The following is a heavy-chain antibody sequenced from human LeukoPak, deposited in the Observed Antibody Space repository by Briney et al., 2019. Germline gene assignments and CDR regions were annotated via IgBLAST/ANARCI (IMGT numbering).Heavy chain of an antibody. J-gene: IGHJ4*02. Sequence: SETLSLTCTVSGGSMSAAGYFWSWIRQHPGKGLEWIGNIYYCGATFYNSSLKSRHTISVDTSKNQFSLKVTSVTAADTAVYYCARWSQSYFDNWGQGTLVTVAS. CDR3: ARWSQSYFDN. CDR1: GGSMSAAGYF. V-gene: IGHV4-31*03. CDR2: IYYCGAT.